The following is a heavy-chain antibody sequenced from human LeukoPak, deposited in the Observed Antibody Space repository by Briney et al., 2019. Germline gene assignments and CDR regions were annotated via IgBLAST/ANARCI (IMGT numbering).Heavy chain of an antibody. J-gene: IGHJ3*02. Sequence: SETLSLTCTVSGGSISSGDYYWSWIRQPPGKGLEWIGYIYYSGSTYYNPSLKSRVTISVDTSKNQFPLKLSSVTAADTAVYYCGASIAAAGTKGHDAFDIWGQGTMVTVSS. CDR1: GGSISSGDYY. CDR2: IYYSGST. CDR3: GASIAAAGTKGHDAFDI. V-gene: IGHV4-30-4*08. D-gene: IGHD6-13*01.